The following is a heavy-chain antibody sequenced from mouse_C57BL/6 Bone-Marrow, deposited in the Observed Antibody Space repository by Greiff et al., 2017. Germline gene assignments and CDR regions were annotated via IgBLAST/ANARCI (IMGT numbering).Heavy chain of an antibody. V-gene: IGHV1-54*01. J-gene: IGHJ3*01. CDR2: INPGSGGT. CDR1: GYAFTNYL. CDR3: ARSKNWDSWFAY. D-gene: IGHD4-1*01. Sequence: QVQLQQSGAELVRPGTSVKVSCKASGYAFTNYLIEWVKQRPGQGLEWIGVINPGSGGTNYNEKFQGKAKLTADKSSSSAYMQLSNLTSEDSAVYFFARSKNWDSWFAYWGQGTLVTVSA.